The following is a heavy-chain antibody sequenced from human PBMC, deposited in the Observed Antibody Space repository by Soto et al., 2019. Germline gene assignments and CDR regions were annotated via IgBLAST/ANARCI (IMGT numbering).Heavy chain of an antibody. CDR2: ISWNSGSI. CDR1: GFTFDDYA. D-gene: IGHD4-17*01. Sequence: EVQLVESGGGLVQPGRSLRLSCAASGFTFDDYAMHWVRQAPGKGLEWVSGISWNSGSIGYADSVNGRFTISRDNAKNSLYLQMNSLRAEDTALYYCAKEWSYGDYYFDYWGQGTLVTVSS. J-gene: IGHJ4*02. V-gene: IGHV3-9*01. CDR3: AKEWSYGDYYFDY.